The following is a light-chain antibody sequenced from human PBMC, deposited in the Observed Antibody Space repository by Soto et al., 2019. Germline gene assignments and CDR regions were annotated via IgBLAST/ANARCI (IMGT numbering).Light chain of an antibody. CDR3: QQYYSTPYT. CDR1: QSVLYSSNNKNY. J-gene: IGKJ2*01. CDR2: WAS. Sequence: DIVMTQSPDSLAVSLGERATINCKSSQSVLYSSNNKNYLAWYQQKPGQPPKLVIYWASTRESGVPDRFSGSGSGTDFTLTISSPQAEDVAVYYCQQYYSTPYTFGQGTKLEIK. V-gene: IGKV4-1*01.